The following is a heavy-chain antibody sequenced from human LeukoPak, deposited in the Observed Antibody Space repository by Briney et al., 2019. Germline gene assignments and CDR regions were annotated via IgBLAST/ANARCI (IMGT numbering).Heavy chain of an antibody. Sequence: PSETLSLTCTVSGGSISSSSYYWGWIRQPPGKGLEWIGSIYYSGSTYYNPSLKSRVTISVDTSKNQFSLKLSSVTAADTAVYYCASVGGGGVIDYWGQGTLVTAPS. CDR1: GGSISSSSYY. D-gene: IGHD3-3*01. J-gene: IGHJ4*02. V-gene: IGHV4-39*01. CDR3: ASVGGGGVIDY. CDR2: IYYSGST.